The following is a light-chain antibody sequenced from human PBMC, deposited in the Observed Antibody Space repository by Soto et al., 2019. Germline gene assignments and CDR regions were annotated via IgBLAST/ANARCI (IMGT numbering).Light chain of an antibody. Sequence: DIQMTQSPSTLSASVGDRVTITCRASQSISSWLAWYQQKPGKAPKLLIYDASSLESGVPSRFSGSGSGTEFTLTISSLQPDDFAPYYCHQYNSYSTFGQGTKVEIK. V-gene: IGKV1-5*01. CDR1: QSISSW. CDR3: HQYNSYST. CDR2: DAS. J-gene: IGKJ1*01.